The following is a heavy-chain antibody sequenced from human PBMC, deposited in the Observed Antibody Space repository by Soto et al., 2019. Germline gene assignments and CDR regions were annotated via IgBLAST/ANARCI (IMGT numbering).Heavy chain of an antibody. CDR2: ISGSGGST. Sequence: GGSLRLSCAASGFTLSSYAMSWVRQAPGKGLEWVSAISGSGGSTYYADSVKGRFTISRDNSKNTLYLQMNSLRDDDTAVYYCAKDNSYGRTHDYYGVDVWGQGTTVTVSS. D-gene: IGHD5-18*01. J-gene: IGHJ6*02. CDR1: GFTLSSYA. V-gene: IGHV3-23*01. CDR3: AKDNSYGRTHDYYGVDV.